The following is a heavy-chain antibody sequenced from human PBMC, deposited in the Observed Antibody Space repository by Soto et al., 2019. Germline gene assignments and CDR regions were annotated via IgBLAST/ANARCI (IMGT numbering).Heavy chain of an antibody. D-gene: IGHD6-6*01. J-gene: IGHJ4*02. CDR2: IRGTGAST. Sequence: EVQLVESGGGLIQPGGSLRLSCAASGFTFSSYAMSWVRQAPGKGLEWVSTIRGTGASTFSADSVKGRFTMSRDNSKNTVYLQMNSLRADDTAVYYCARQGQSSSFRGVFDCWGQGILVIVSS. V-gene: IGHV3-23*04. CDR1: GFTFSSYA. CDR3: ARQGQSSSFRGVFDC.